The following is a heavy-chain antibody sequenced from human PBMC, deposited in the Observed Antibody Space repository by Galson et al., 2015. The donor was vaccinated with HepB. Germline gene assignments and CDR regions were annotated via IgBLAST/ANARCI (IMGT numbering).Heavy chain of an antibody. J-gene: IGHJ4*02. Sequence: SETLSLTCTVSGGSIGSYYWSWIRQPPGKGLEWIGYIYYSGSTNYNPSLKSRVTISVDTSKNQFSLKLSSVTAADTAVYYCAGIRGVILDYWGQGTLVTVSS. CDR1: GGSIGSYY. D-gene: IGHD3-10*01. V-gene: IGHV4-59*01. CDR3: AGIRGVILDY. CDR2: IYYSGST.